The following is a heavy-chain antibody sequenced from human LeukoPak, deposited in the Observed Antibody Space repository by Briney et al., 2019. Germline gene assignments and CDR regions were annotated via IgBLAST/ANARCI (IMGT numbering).Heavy chain of an antibody. Sequence: SVKVSCKASGDTFSSYAISWVRQAPGQGLEWMGGIIPIFGTANYAQKFQGRVTITADESTSTAYMELSSLRSEDTAVYYCARDAERGYSYYYFDYWGQGTLVTVSS. V-gene: IGHV1-69*13. CDR2: IIPIFGTA. J-gene: IGHJ4*02. D-gene: IGHD5-18*01. CDR3: ARDAERGYSYYYFDY. CDR1: GDTFSSYA.